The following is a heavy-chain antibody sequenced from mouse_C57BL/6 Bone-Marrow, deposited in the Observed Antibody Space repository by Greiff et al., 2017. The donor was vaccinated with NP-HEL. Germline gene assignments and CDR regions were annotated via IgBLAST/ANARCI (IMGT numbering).Heavy chain of an antibody. CDR3: ARRGYSNYPDYDAMDY. CDR2: IWSGGST. D-gene: IGHD2-5*01. Sequence: VQRVESGPGLVQPSQSLSITCTASGFSLTSYGVHWVRQSPGKGLEWLGVIWSGGSTDYNAAFLSSLSISTDKSKSQVLVKMNSLQADDTARYYCARRGYSNYPDYDAMDYWGQGTSVTVSS. CDR1: GFSLTSYG. V-gene: IGHV2-2*01. J-gene: IGHJ4*01.